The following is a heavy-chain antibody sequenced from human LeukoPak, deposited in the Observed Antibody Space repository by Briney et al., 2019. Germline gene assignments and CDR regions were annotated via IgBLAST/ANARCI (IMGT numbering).Heavy chain of an antibody. J-gene: IGHJ4*02. Sequence: AGGSLRLSCAASGFTFDDYTMHWVRQAPGKGLEWVSAISGSGGSTYYADSVKGRFTISRDNSKNTLYLQMSSLRAEDTAVYYCAKGRDIVVVVAANTHWGQGTLVTVSS. V-gene: IGHV3-23*01. CDR2: ISGSGGST. CDR3: AKGRDIVVVVAANTH. CDR1: GFTFDDYT. D-gene: IGHD2-15*01.